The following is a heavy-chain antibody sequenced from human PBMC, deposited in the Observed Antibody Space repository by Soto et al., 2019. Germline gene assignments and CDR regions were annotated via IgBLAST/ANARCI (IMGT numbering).Heavy chain of an antibody. V-gene: IGHV4-30-4*01. CDR3: ARSAKLERGYFDY. CDR2: IYYSGST. CDR1: GGSISSGDYY. J-gene: IGHJ4*02. D-gene: IGHD1-1*01. Sequence: QVQLQESGPGLVKPSQTLSLTCTVSGGSISSGDYYWSWIRQPPGKRLEWIGYIYYSGSTYYNPSLKSRVTLSVDTSKTQFAPKLTSVSAGATGVYYCARSAKLERGYFDYWGQGTLVTVSS.